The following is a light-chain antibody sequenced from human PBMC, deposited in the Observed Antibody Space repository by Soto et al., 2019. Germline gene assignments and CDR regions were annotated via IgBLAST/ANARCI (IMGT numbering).Light chain of an antibody. CDR1: SSNIGRNT. J-gene: IGLJ1*01. CDR3: AAWEDSLHV. CDR2: SNN. Sequence: QSVLTQPPSASGTPGRRVTISCSGSSSNIGRNTVNWYQQLPGTAPKLLIYSNNQRPSGVPDRFSGSKSGTSASLAISGLQSEDEADYYCAAWEDSLHVFGSGTKLTVL. V-gene: IGLV1-44*01.